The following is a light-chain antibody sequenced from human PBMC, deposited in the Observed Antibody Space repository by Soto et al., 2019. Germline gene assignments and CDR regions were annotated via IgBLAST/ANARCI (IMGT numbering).Light chain of an antibody. J-gene: IGKJ4*01. Sequence: EIVLTQSPATLSLSPGERATISCRASQSVSSYLAWYQQKPGQAPRLLIYDASNRATRIPARFSGSGSGTDFTLTISSLEPEDLAVYYCQQRSNRLLTFGGGTKVDIK. CDR3: QQRSNRLLT. V-gene: IGKV3-11*01. CDR2: DAS. CDR1: QSVSSY.